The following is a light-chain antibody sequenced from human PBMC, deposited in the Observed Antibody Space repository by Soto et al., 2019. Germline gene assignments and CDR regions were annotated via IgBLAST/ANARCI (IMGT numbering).Light chain of an antibody. V-gene: IGKV3-20*01. J-gene: IGKJ1*01. CDR3: PQYCSLPPGT. CDR2: GAS. CDR1: QSVSSNY. Sequence: EIVLTQSPGTLSLSPGERATLSCRASQSVSSNYLAWYQQKPGQAPRFLIYGASSRASGIPDRFSGSGSVTDFTLTISRLEPEDFAVYYCPQYCSLPPGTFGQGTKVEIK.